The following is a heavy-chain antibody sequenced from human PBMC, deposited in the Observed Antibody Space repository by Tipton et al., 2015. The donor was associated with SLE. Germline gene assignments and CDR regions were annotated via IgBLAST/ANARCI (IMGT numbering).Heavy chain of an antibody. D-gene: IGHD2-21*01. CDR3: HSFGYYFYYGMDF. CDR1: GGTFSNYA. CDR2: IIPIFGTA. Sequence: QSGAEVKKPGSSVKVSCKASGGTFSNYAISWGRQAPGQGLEWMGGIIPIFGTANYAQKFQDRVTITADESTNTAYMELSSLRSEVTALYYCHSFGYYFYYGMDFWGPGTTVSVS. V-gene: IGHV1-69*01. J-gene: IGHJ6*02.